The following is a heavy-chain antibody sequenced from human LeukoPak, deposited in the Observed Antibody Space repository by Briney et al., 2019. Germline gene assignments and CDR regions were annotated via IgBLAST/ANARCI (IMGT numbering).Heavy chain of an antibody. Sequence: ASVKVSCKASGYTFRDYYMHWVRPAPGQGLEWMGWINPYSGGTNYAEKFQGRVTMTRDTSITTAYMELSSLRSDDTAMYYCATLRRSGWYIGDWGQGTLVTVSS. CDR3: ATLRRSGWYIGD. D-gene: IGHD6-19*01. V-gene: IGHV1-2*02. CDR1: GYTFRDYY. CDR2: INPYSGGT. J-gene: IGHJ4*02.